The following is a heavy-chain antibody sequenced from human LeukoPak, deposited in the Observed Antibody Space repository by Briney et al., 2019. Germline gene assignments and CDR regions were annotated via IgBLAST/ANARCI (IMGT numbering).Heavy chain of an antibody. Sequence: SETLSLTCSVSGVSVNNYYWNWIRQPAGKGLEWIGRIYSTGSTDYNPSLKSRVTMSVDTSQNQFSLNMSSVTAPDTAVYYCARRVAGPIDAFDVWGQGTMVAVSS. D-gene: IGHD6-19*01. CDR1: GVSVNNYY. J-gene: IGHJ3*01. CDR2: IYSTGST. CDR3: ARRVAGPIDAFDV. V-gene: IGHV4-4*07.